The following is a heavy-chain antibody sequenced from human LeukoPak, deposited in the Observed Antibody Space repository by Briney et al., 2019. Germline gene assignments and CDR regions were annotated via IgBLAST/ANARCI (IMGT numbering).Heavy chain of an antibody. J-gene: IGHJ4*02. CDR1: GYSFTSYW. V-gene: IGHV5-51*01. Sequence: GESLKISCKGSGYSFTSYWIGWVRQMPGKGLEWMGIIYPGGSDTRYSPSFQGQVTISADKSISTAYLQWSSLKASDTAMYYCARLAAAGTSPLYYFDYWGQGTLVTVSS. CDR3: ARLAAAGTSPLYYFDY. CDR2: IYPGGSDT. D-gene: IGHD6-13*01.